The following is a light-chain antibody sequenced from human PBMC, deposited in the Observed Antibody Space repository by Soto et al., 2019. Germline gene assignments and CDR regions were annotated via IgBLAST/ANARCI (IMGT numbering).Light chain of an antibody. J-gene: IGLJ1*01. CDR3: AAWDDSLTGYYV. CDR2: RNN. V-gene: IGLV1-47*01. CDR1: TSNIGSNY. Sequence: QSVLTQPPSASGTPGQRVTISCSGSTSNIGSNYVYWYQQLPGTAPKLLIYRNNQRPSGIPDRFSGSKSGTSASLAISGLRSEDEAEYYCAAWDDSLTGYYVFGTGTKVTVL.